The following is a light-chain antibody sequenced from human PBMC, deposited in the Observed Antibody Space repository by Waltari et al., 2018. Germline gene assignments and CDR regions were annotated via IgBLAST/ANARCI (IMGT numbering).Light chain of an antibody. CDR1: QSISSW. CDR3: QHYNSYSPT. J-gene: IGKJ1*01. V-gene: IGKV1-5*03. CDR2: KAS. Sequence: DIQMTQSPSTLSASVGDRVTITCRASQSISSWLAWYQQRPGKAPNLLIYKASSLESGLPSRFSGSGSGTEFTLTISSLQPDDFATYYCQHYNSYSPTFGQGTKVEIK.